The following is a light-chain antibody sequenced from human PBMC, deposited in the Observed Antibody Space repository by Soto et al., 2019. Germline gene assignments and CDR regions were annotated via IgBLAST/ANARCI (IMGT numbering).Light chain of an antibody. J-gene: IGLJ1*01. Sequence: RTSPAAVPGVRDRWLTIPCTETSSNVGGYNYVSWYQHHPGKAPKIMIYDVSNRPSGVSNRFSGSKSGNTASLIISGLQAEDEADYYCSSYTSSSTLSTYVFGTGTKVTVL. CDR3: SSYTSSSTLSTYV. V-gene: IGLV2-14*03. CDR2: DVS. CDR1: SSNVGGYNY.